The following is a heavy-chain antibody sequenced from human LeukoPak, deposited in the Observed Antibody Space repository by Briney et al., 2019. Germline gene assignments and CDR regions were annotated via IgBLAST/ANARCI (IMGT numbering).Heavy chain of an antibody. V-gene: IGHV3-23*01. CDR2: ITGSGGST. D-gene: IGHD4-17*01. CDR1: GFTFGPYA. CDR3: AKGSNYGDFLYFDY. Sequence: GGSLRLSCVASGFTFGPYAMTWVSQAPGKGLEWVSAITGSGGSTYYAQSVKGRFTISRDTSKNTLYLQMNSLRAEDTAVYYCAKGSNYGDFLYFDYWGQGTLVTVSS. J-gene: IGHJ4*02.